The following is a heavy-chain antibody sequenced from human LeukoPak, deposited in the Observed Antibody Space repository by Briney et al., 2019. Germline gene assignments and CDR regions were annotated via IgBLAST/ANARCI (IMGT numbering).Heavy chain of an antibody. CDR2: IYPGDSDT. Sequence: GESLKISCKGSGYSFTSYWIGWVRQMPGKGLEWMGIIYPGDSDTRYSPPFQGQVTISAGKSISTAYLQWSSLKASDTAMYYCARRYCSSTSCFYGMDVWGQGTTVTVSS. V-gene: IGHV5-51*01. J-gene: IGHJ6*02. CDR3: ARRYCSSTSCFYGMDV. CDR1: GYSFTSYW. D-gene: IGHD2-2*01.